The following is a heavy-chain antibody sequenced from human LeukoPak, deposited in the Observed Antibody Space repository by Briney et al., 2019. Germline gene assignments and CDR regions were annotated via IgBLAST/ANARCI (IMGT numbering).Heavy chain of an antibody. V-gene: IGHV3-33*01. CDR1: GFIFSSFG. D-gene: IGHD3-22*01. Sequence: PGGSLRLSCAASGFIFSSFGMHWVRQAPGMGLEWVAVIWHDGSYKYYLDSVKGRFTISRDNAKNTLYLQMNNLRVEDTAVYYCARVGDYENSGSQPFDYWGQGTLVTVSS. J-gene: IGHJ4*02. CDR2: IWHDGSYK. CDR3: ARVGDYENSGSQPFDY.